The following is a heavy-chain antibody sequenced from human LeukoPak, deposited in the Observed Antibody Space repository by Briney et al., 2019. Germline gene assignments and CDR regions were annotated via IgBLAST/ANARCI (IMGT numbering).Heavy chain of an antibody. D-gene: IGHD3-10*01. CDR2: FDPEDGET. CDR3: ATVKSMVRGVILDY. V-gene: IGHV1-24*01. Sequence: ASVKVSCKASGYTFTGYYMHWVRQAPGKGLEWMGGFDPEDGETIYAQKFQGRVTMTEDTSTDTAYMELSSLRSEDTAVYYCATVKSMVRGVILDYWGQGTLVTVSS. J-gene: IGHJ4*02. CDR1: GYTFTGYY.